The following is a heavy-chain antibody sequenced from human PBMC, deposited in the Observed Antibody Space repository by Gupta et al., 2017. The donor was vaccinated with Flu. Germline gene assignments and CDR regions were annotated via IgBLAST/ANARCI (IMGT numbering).Heavy chain of an antibody. CDR2: TYYRSNWNN. J-gene: IGHJ3*02. CDR3: ARGTLYCTDTSGYFPDAFDI. V-gene: IGHV6-1*01. Sequence: GQLQQSGPGLVKPSQTLSLTCAISGDSVSSNNAAWNWIRQSPSRGLEWLGRTYYRSNWNNDYPKSMKSRITITPDTSKNHFSLHLNSVTPEDTAVYYCARGTLYCTDTSGYFPDAFDIWGQGTMVTVSS. D-gene: IGHD2-2*01. CDR1: GDSVSSNNAA.